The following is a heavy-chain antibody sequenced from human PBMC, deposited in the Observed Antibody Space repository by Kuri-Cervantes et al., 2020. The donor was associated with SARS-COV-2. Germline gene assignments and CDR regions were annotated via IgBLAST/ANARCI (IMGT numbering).Heavy chain of an antibody. Sequence: GESLKISCAASGFPFTDAWMNWVRQAPGKGLEWVGRIKSKGSGGTRDYAAPVKGRFSISRDDSKTTVYLQMNSLRAEDTAVYYCARGYSSSSASNFDYWGQGTLVTVSS. CDR3: ARGYSSSSASNFDY. V-gene: IGHV3-15*01. J-gene: IGHJ4*02. CDR1: GFPFTDAW. D-gene: IGHD6-6*01. CDR2: IKSKGSGGTR.